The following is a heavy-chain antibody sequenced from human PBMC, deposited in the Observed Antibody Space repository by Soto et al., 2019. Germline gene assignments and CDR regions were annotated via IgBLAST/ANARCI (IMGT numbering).Heavy chain of an antibody. CDR3: AKDLGNIAARWGAFDI. V-gene: IGHV3-23*01. Sequence: PGGSLRLSCAASGLTFSSYAMSWVRQAPGKGLEWVSAISGSGGSTYYADSVKGRFTISRDNSKNTLYLQMNSLRAEDTAVYYCAKDLGNIAARWGAFDIWGQGTMVTVSS. CDR2: ISGSGGST. D-gene: IGHD6-6*01. J-gene: IGHJ3*02. CDR1: GLTFSSYA.